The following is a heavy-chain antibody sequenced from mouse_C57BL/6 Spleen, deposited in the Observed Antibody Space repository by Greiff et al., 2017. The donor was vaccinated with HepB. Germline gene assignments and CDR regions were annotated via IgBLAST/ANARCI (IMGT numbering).Heavy chain of an antibody. CDR1: GYSFTGYY. J-gene: IGHJ4*01. V-gene: IGHV1-42*01. CDR3: ARRGGADYAMDY. CDR2: INPSTGGT. Sequence: EVQLQQSGPELVKPGASVKISCKASGYSFTGYYMNWVKQSPEKSLEWIGEINPSTGGTTYNQKFKAKATLTVDKSSSTAYMQLKSLTSEDSAVYYCARRGGADYAMDYWGQGTSVTVSS.